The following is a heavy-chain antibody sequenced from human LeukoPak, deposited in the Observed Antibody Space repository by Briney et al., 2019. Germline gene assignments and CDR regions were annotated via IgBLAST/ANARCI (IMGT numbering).Heavy chain of an antibody. Sequence: GSLRLSCAASGFTFSSYEMNWIRQPPGKGLEWIGSIYYSGSTYHNPSLKSRVTISVDTSKNQFSLRLSSVTAADTAVYYCARLPTVTFFDYWGQGTLVTVSS. CDR3: ARLPTVTFFDY. J-gene: IGHJ4*02. V-gene: IGHV4-39*01. D-gene: IGHD4-17*01. CDR1: GFTFSSYE. CDR2: IYYSGST.